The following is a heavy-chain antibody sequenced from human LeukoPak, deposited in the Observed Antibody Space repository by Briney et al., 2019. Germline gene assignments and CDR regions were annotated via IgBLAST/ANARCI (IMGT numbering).Heavy chain of an antibody. CDR2: IKQDGSEK. J-gene: IGHJ3*02. CDR3: ARDAMIVVAPDAFDI. CDR1: GFTLSSYW. D-gene: IGHD3-22*01. Sequence: GGSLRLSCEASGFTLSSYWMSWVRQAPGKGLEWVANIKQDGSEKYYVDSVKGRFTISRDNAKNSLYLQMNSLRAEDTAVYYCARDAMIVVAPDAFDIWGQGTMVTVSS. V-gene: IGHV3-7*01.